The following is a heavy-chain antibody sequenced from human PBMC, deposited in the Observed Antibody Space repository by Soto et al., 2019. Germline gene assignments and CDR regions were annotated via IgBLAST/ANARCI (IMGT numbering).Heavy chain of an antibody. Sequence: GGSLRLSCTASGFTFSNYWMRWVRQVPGKGLVWVSLINSGGGSTSYAASVKGRFTTSRDNAKNTLYLQIDTLRAEDSAVYYCARVRPGYSYGAITGYYYYMDVWGKGTTVTVSS. D-gene: IGHD5-12*01. J-gene: IGHJ6*03. CDR3: ARVRPGYSYGAITGYYYYMDV. CDR1: GFTFSNYW. V-gene: IGHV3-74*01. CDR2: INSGGGST.